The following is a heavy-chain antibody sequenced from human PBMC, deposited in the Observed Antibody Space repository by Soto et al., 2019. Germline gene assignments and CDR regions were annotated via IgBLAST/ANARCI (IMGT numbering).Heavy chain of an antibody. Sequence: GGSLRLSCAASGFTFSNAWMSWVRQAPGKGLEWVGRIKSKTDGGTTDYAAPVKGRFTISRDDSKNTLYLQMNSLKTEDTAVYYCTTSPPGTTVQIDYWGQGTLVTVSS. V-gene: IGHV3-15*01. CDR3: TTSPPGTTVQIDY. CDR1: GFTFSNAW. J-gene: IGHJ4*02. CDR2: IKSKTDGGTT. D-gene: IGHD4-17*01.